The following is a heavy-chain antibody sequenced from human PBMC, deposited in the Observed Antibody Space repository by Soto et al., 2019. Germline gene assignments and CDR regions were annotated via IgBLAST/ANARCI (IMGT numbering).Heavy chain of an antibody. J-gene: IGHJ4*02. D-gene: IGHD5-12*01. CDR2: NT. V-gene: IGHV1-18*01. Sequence: GASVKVSCKTSGYTFANYGVTWVRQAPGQGLEWVGCNTDYAQKFQGTVTMTRDASTSTAYLELRSLKSDDTAVYYCARGGPHIYSGSWNYYFDYWGQGTLVTVSS. CDR3: ARGGPHIYSGSWNYYFDY. CDR1: GYTFANYG.